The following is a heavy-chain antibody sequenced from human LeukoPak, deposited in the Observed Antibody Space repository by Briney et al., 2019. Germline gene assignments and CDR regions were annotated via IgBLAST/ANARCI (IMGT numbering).Heavy chain of an antibody. CDR3: AKDHSGSYYEWVFDY. CDR2: ISGDGGST. Sequence: SGGSLRLSCAASGFTFDDYAMHWVRQAPGKGLEWVSLISGDGGSTYYADSVKGRFTISRDNSKNSLYLQMNSLRTEDTALYYCAKDHSGSYYEWVFDYWGQGTLVTVSS. V-gene: IGHV3-43*02. CDR1: GFTFDDYA. J-gene: IGHJ4*02. D-gene: IGHD1-26*01.